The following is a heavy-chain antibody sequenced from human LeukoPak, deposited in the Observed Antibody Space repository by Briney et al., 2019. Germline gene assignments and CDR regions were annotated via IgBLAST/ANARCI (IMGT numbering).Heavy chain of an antibody. CDR3: ARLYYYGSGNYYNPPRRDAFDV. J-gene: IGHJ3*01. CDR1: GGSINNNYYY. Sequence: SETLSLTCTVSGGSINNNYYYWGWIRQPPGNGLEWIGSIYNSGSTYYNPSLKSRVIISIDTSKNQFSLNLSSLTAADTAVYYCARLYYYGSGNYYNPPRRDAFDVWGQGTMVTVSS. CDR2: IYNSGST. V-gene: IGHV4-39*01. D-gene: IGHD3-10*01.